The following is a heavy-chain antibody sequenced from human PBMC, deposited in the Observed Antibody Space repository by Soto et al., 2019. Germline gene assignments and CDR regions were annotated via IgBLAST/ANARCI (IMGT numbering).Heavy chain of an antibody. D-gene: IGHD3-3*01. J-gene: IGHJ4*02. CDR2: TYYRSKWYS. V-gene: IGHV6-1*01. CDR3: ARGSTDGFSRFLDF. CDR1: GDSVSSNSAA. Sequence: QVQLQQSGPGLVKPSQTLSLTCAISGDSVSSNSAAWNWIRQSPSRGLEWLGRTYYRSKWYSDFAVSVRSRITIHPDTSKNQVSLQLNSVTPEDTAVYFCARGSTDGFSRFLDFWGQGTLVTVSS.